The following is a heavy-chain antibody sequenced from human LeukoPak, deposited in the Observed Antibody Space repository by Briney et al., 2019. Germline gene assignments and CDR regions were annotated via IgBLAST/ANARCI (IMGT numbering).Heavy chain of an antibody. D-gene: IGHD6-19*01. CDR2: ISYDGSNK. CDR1: GFTFSSYG. CDR3: AKEEGKGSGWYSALYYFDY. V-gene: IGHV3-30*18. Sequence: GGSLRLSCAASGFTFSSYGMPWVRQAPGKGLEWVAVISYDGSNKYYADSVKGRFTISRDNSKNTLYLQMNSLRAEDTAVYYCAKEEGKGSGWYSALYYFDYWGQGTLVTVSS. J-gene: IGHJ4*02.